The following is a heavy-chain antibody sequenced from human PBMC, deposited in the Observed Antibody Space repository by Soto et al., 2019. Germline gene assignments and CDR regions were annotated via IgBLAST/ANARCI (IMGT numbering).Heavy chain of an antibody. CDR3: AGFSGYDRSL. J-gene: IGHJ4*02. V-gene: IGHV4-39*01. CDR1: GGSISSSSYY. CDR2: IYYSGST. D-gene: IGHD5-12*01. Sequence: SETLSLTCTVSGGSISSSSYYWGWIRQPPGKGLEWIGSIYYSGSTFYNPSLKSRVTISVDTSKKQFSLKLSSVTAADTAVYYCAGFSGYDRSLWGQGTLVTVSS.